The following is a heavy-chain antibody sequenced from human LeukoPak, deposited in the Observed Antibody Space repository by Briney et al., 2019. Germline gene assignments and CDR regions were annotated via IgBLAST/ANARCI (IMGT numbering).Heavy chain of an antibody. V-gene: IGHV4-39*01. CDR2: IYYKGST. CDR3: ARHTAMIPRFGH. D-gene: IGHD3-22*01. CDR1: GVSISNSGSYY. Sequence: SGTLSLTCTVSGVSISNSGSYYWGWIRQPPGKGLEWIGSIYYKGSTYYNPSLKSRVTISVDTSKNEFSLKLSSVTAADTAIYFCARHTAMIPRFGHWGQGTLVTVSS. J-gene: IGHJ4*02.